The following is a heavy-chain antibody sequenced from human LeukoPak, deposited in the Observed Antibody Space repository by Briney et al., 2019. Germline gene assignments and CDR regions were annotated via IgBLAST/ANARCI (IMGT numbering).Heavy chain of an antibody. Sequence: ASVKVSCKASGGTFSSYSITWVCHAPGQGLEWMGGIMPLFITANYAQQFQGRVTITTDESTSTAYMELSSLRFEDTAMYYCARVDRYHYYLDVWGKGTTVTVSS. CDR1: GGTFSSYS. CDR3: ARVDRYHYYLDV. J-gene: IGHJ6*03. V-gene: IGHV1-69*05. CDR2: IMPLFITA.